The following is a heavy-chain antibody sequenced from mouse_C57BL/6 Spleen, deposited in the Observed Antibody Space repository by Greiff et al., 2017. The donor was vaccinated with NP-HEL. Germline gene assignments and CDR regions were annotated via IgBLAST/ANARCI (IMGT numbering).Heavy chain of an antibody. J-gene: IGHJ4*01. CDR3: ARGRVFDYYGLDY. Sequence: QLVESGPELVKPGASVKISCKASGYTFTDYYINWVKQRPGQGLEWIGWIYPGSGNTKYNEKFKGKATLTVDTSSTTAYMQLSSLTSEDSAVYFCARGRVFDYYGLDYWGQGTSVTVSS. V-gene: IGHV1-84*01. CDR1: GYTFTDYY. CDR2: IYPGSGNT.